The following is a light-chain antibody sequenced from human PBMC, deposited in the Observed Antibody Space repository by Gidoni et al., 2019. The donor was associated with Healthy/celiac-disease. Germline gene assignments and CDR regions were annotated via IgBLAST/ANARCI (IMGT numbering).Light chain of an antibody. CDR1: QSVSISY. J-gene: IGKJ2*01. Sequence: EIVLTQSPGTLSLSPGERATLSCRASQSVSISYLAWYQQKPGQSPRLLIYGASSRATGIPDRFSGSGSGTDFTLTISRLEPEDFALYYCQQYGSSPSYTFGQGTKLEIK. CDR2: GAS. V-gene: IGKV3-20*01. CDR3: QQYGSSPSYT.